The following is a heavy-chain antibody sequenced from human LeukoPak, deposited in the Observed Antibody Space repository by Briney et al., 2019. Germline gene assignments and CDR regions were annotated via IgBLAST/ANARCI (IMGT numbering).Heavy chain of an antibody. CDR1: GFTFSSYW. V-gene: IGHV3-7*05. J-gene: IGHJ3*02. CDR2: IKQDGTQK. D-gene: IGHD2-21*02. CDR3: ARDCGSDCSQAFDI. Sequence: GGSLRLSCAASGFTFSSYWMSWVRQAPGRGLEWVADIKQDGTQKYYVDSVEGRITISRDNVKNSLYLQMNSLRVEDTAVYYCARDCGSDCSQAFDIWGQGTVVTVSS.